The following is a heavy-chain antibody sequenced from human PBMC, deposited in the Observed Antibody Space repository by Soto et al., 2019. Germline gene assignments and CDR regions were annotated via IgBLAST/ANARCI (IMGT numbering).Heavy chain of an antibody. Sequence: PSETLSLTCTVSGGSISSSSYYWGWIRQPPGKGLEWIGSIYYSGSTYYNTSLKSRVTISVDTSKNQFYLKLSSVTAADTAVYYCARHTPAISISDHWGQGTLVTVSS. D-gene: IGHD2-15*01. CDR1: GGSISSSSYY. J-gene: IGHJ4*02. CDR3: ARHTPAISISDH. V-gene: IGHV4-39*01. CDR2: IYYSGST.